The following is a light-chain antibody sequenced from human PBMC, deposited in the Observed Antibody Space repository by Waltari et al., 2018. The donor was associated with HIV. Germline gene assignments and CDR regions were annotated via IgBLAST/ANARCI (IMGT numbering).Light chain of an antibody. CDR3: AAWDNSLSAPV. CDR1: SSNIGRNY. Sequence: QSVLTQPPSASGTPGQRVHIPCSGSSSNIGRNYVHCYQLLPGTAPKHLIYRNNQRPSGVPDRFSGSKSGTSASLAISGLRSEDEADYYCAAWDNSLSAPVFGGGTKLTVL. V-gene: IGLV1-47*01. J-gene: IGLJ3*02. CDR2: RNN.